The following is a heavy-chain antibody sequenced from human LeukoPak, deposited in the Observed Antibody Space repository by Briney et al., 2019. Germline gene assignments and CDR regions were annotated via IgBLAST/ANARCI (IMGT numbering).Heavy chain of an antibody. Sequence: GGSLRLSCAASGFTFSGYGMSWVRQAPGKGLEWVSTVSASGGGDTTYYADSVQGRFTISRDNAKNSLYLQMNSLRAEDTAVYYFAELRISIIRGVWGKGTTVTISS. V-gene: IGHV3-23*01. J-gene: IGHJ6*04. D-gene: IGHD3-10*01. CDR2: VSASGGGDTT. CDR1: GFTFSGYG. CDR3: AELRISIIRGV.